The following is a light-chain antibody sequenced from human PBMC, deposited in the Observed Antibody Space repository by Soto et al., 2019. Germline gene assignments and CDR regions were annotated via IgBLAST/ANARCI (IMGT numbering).Light chain of an antibody. CDR2: KDT. J-gene: IGLJ3*02. CDR3: YSVADNNVGV. CDR1: VLTNKY. V-gene: IGLV3-27*01. Sequence: SYELTQPSSVSVSPGQTARITCSGDVLTNKYVRWFQQKPGQAPLLIIYKDTERPSGIPERFSGSSSGTTVTLTISGAQVEDEADYHCYSVADNNVGVFGGGTKVTVL.